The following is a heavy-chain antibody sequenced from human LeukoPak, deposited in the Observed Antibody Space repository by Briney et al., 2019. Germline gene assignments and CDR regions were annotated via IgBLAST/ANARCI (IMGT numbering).Heavy chain of an antibody. Sequence: PSETLSLTCAVYGGSFSGYYWSWIRQPPGKGLEWIGEINHSGSTNYNPSLKSRVTISVDTSKNQFSLKLSSVTAADTAVYYCARTYYYGSGSYLVFDYWGQGTLVTVSS. CDR3: ARTYYYGSGSYLVFDY. CDR2: INHSGST. CDR1: GGSFSGYY. D-gene: IGHD3-10*01. V-gene: IGHV4-34*01. J-gene: IGHJ4*02.